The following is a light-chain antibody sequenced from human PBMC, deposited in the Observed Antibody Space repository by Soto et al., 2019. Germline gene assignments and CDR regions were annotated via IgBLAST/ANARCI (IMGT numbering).Light chain of an antibody. Sequence: QSVLTQPRSVSGSPGQSVTISCTGTSSDVRGYNFVSWYQQYPGKAPKLVIYDVTKRPSGVPDRFSGSRSGNTASLAISGLQAEDEADYFCCSYAGSYTFVFGGGTKVTVL. V-gene: IGLV2-11*01. CDR3: CSYAGSYTFV. CDR1: SSDVRGYNF. J-gene: IGLJ2*01. CDR2: DVT.